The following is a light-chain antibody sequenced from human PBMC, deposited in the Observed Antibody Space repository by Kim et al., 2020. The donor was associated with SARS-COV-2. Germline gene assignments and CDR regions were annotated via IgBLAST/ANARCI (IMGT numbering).Light chain of an antibody. J-gene: IGLJ2*01. CDR2: DVS. Sequence: GQSGTVSCTGTSSDVGGYNYVSWCQQHPGKAPKLMIYDVSKRPSGVPDRFSGSKSGNTASLTISGLQAEDEADYYCCSYAGSYTVVFGGGTQLTVL. CDR3: CSYAGSYTVV. CDR1: SSDVGGYNY. V-gene: IGLV2-11*03.